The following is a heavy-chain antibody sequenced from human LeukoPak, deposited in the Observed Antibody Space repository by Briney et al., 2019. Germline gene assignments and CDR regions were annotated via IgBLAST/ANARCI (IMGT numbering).Heavy chain of an antibody. CDR1: GYTFTDHW. CDR2: IYPGDSDT. V-gene: IGHV5-51*01. D-gene: IGHD6-19*01. J-gene: IGHJ4*02. Sequence: GESLKISCKASGYTFTDHWIGWVRQMPGKGLEWMRIIYPGDSDTRYSPSFQGQVTISADKSISTAYLQWRNLQAPDTAMYYCARGDNSGWYFFDYWGQGTLVTVSS. CDR3: ARGDNSGWYFFDY.